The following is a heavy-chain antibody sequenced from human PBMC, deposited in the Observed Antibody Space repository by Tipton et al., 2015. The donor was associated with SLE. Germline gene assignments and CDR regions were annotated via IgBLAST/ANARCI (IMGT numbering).Heavy chain of an antibody. CDR2: ITGSGTTT. J-gene: IGHJ4*02. CDR3: AKGPTYYDFWSHFDC. Sequence: SLRLSCGASGFTFSNYAVTWVRQAPGKALEWISVITGSGTTTYYADSVKGRFTIYRDNSKNTLYLQMNSLRAEDTAIYYCAKGPTYYDFWSHFDCWGQGTLVTVSS. V-gene: IGHV3-23*01. D-gene: IGHD3-3*01. CDR1: GFTFSNYA.